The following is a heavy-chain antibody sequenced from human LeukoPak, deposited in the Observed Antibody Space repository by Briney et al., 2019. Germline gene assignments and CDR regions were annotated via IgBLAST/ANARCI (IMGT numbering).Heavy chain of an antibody. CDR2: MNPNSGNT. Sequence: ASVKVSCKASGYTFTSYDINWVRQATGQGLEWMGWMNPNSGNTGYAQKFQGRVTITRNTSISTAYMELSSLRSEDTAVYYCALRLRFLEWWVFDYWGQGTLVTVSS. CDR1: GYTFTSYD. CDR3: ALRLRFLEWWVFDY. V-gene: IGHV1-8*03. J-gene: IGHJ4*02. D-gene: IGHD3-3*01.